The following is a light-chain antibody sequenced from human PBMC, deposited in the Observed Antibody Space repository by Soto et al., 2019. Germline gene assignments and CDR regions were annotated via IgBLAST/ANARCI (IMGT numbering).Light chain of an antibody. Sequence: QSALTQPASESGSPGQSITVSCTGTSGDVGAYNSVSWYQQHPGKAPKLILYEVTNRPSGVSERFSGSKSANTASLTISGLQAGDEADYYFSSFPSSSTYIFGNGTKLTVL. CDR1: SGDVGAYNS. J-gene: IGLJ1*01. CDR2: EVT. V-gene: IGLV2-14*03. CDR3: SSFPSSSTYI.